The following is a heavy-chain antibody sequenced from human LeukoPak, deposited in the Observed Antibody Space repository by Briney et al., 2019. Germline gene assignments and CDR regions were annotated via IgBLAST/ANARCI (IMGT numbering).Heavy chain of an antibody. V-gene: IGHV4-61*02. CDR2: IHISGST. J-gene: IGHJ3*02. Sequence: PSQTLSLTCTVSGGSINSGSYSWTWIRQPAGKGLEWIGRIHISGSTDYTPSLKSRVTISVDTSKNQFSLKLSSVTAADTAVYYCARADRSGYFGNVDAFDIWGQGTMVTVSS. CDR3: ARADRSGYFGNVDAFDI. CDR1: GGSINSGSYS. D-gene: IGHD3-22*01.